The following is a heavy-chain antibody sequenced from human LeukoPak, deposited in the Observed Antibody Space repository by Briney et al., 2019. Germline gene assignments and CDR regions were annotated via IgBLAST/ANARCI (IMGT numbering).Heavy chain of an antibody. CDR2: ISGSGGST. Sequence: GGSLRLSCAAFGFTFSSYAMSWVRQAPGKGLEWVSAISGSGGSTYYADSVKGRFTISRDNSKNTLYLQLTSLRAEDTAVYYCAKSDCRGGRCYENYWGQGTLVTVSS. CDR1: GFTFSSYA. V-gene: IGHV3-23*01. CDR3: AKSDCRGGRCYENY. J-gene: IGHJ4*02. D-gene: IGHD2-15*01.